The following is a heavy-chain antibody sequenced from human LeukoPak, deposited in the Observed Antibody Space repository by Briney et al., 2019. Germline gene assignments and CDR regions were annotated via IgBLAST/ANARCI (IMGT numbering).Heavy chain of an antibody. J-gene: IGHJ4*02. D-gene: IGHD4-23*01. CDR1: DGSISSSSYY. CDR3: ARGVTVVNFDF. CDR2: IYTSGSI. V-gene: IGHV4-61*02. Sequence: KSSDPLSLTCTATDGSISSSSYYWSWIRAPAGKGLEWIGRIYTSGSINYNPSHKSRGTISVDTSKNQFSLKLSSVTAADTAVYYCARGVTVVNFDFWGQGTLVTVSS.